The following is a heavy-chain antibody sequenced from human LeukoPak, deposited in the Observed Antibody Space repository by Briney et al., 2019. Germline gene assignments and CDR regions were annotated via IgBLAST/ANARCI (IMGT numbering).Heavy chain of an antibody. J-gene: IGHJ4*02. CDR1: GFTFSNAW. CDR3: AKRGVVIRVILVGFHKEAYYFES. CDR2: ISDSGGNT. D-gene: IGHD3/OR15-3a*01. V-gene: IGHV3-23*01. Sequence: GGSLRLSCAASGFTFSNAWMSWVRQAPGKGLEWVAGISDSGGNTKYADSVKGRFTISRDNPKNTLYLQMNSLRAEDTAVYFCAKRGVVIRVILVGFHKEAYYFESWGQGALVTVSS.